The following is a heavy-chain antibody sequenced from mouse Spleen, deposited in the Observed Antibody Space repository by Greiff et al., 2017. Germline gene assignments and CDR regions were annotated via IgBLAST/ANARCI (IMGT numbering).Heavy chain of an antibody. V-gene: IGHV1-72*01. J-gene: IGHJ4*01. Sequence: QVQLKQPGAELVKPGASVKLSCKASGYTFTSYWMHWVKQRPGRGLEWIGRIDPNSGGTKYNEKFKSKATLTVDKPSSTAYMQLSSLTSEDSAVYYCARSEYGRLKYAMDYWGQGTSVTVSS. CDR1: GYTFTSYW. CDR3: ARSEYGRLKYAMDY. D-gene: IGHD2-10*02. CDR2: IDPNSGGT.